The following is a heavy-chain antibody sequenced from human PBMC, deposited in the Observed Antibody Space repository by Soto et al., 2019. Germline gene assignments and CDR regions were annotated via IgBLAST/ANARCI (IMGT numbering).Heavy chain of an antibody. CDR1: GYTFTSYY. Sequence: ASVKVSCKASGYTFTSYYMHWVRQAPGQGLEWMGIINPSGGSTSYAQKFQGRVTMTRDTSTSTVYMELSSLRSEDTAVYYCARFEGYYGSGSYIRYNWFDPWGQGTLVTVSS. D-gene: IGHD3-10*01. CDR3: ARFEGYYGSGSYIRYNWFDP. V-gene: IGHV1-46*03. J-gene: IGHJ5*02. CDR2: INPSGGST.